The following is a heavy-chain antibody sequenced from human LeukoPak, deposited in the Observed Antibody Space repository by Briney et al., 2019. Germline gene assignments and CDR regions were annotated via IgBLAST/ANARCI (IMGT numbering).Heavy chain of an antibody. J-gene: IGHJ4*02. D-gene: IGHD3-22*01. V-gene: IGHV3-64D*09. CDR2: INSNGGTT. CDR1: GFTFSSYA. CDR3: VKMGTYYYDSSGSNY. Sequence: PGGSLRLSCSASGFTFSSYAMHWVRQAPGKGLEYVSAINSNGGTTCYSDSVKGRFTISRDNSKNTLYLQMSSLRAEDTAVYYCVKMGTYYYDSSGSNYWGQGTLVTVSS.